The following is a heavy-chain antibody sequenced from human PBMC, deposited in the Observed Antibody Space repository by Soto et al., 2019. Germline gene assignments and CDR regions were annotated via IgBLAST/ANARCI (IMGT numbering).Heavy chain of an antibody. CDR3: ARTPSTYEASAAFDV. CDR1: GASITSGGHF. Sequence: VQLQESGPGLVKPSQTLSLTCSVSGASITSGGHFWSWIRQHPGKGLEWIGYIYYSGSTYYNPSLNSRAAISVDTSQNHFSLRLTSVTDADTAVYFCARTPSTYEASAAFDVWGQGTMVTVSS. V-gene: IGHV4-31*03. CDR2: IYYSGST. J-gene: IGHJ3*01. D-gene: IGHD5-12*01.